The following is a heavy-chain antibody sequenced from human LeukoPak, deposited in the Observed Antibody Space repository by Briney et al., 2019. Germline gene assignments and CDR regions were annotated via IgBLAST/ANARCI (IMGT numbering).Heavy chain of an antibody. CDR2: INAGNGNT. J-gene: IGHJ3*02. Sequence: ASVKVSCKASGYTFNTYAIHWVRQAPGQRPDWMGWINAGNGNTKSSQKFQGRVTLTRDKSASTAYMELSSLTSEDTAVYYCARAQGGYDFAAFDIWGQGTVVIVSS. V-gene: IGHV1-3*01. CDR3: ARAQGGYDFAAFDI. CDR1: GYTFNTYA. D-gene: IGHD5-12*01.